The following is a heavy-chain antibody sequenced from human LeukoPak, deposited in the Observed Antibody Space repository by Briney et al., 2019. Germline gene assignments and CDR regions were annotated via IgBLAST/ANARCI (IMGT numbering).Heavy chain of an antibody. D-gene: IGHD3-16*02. CDR3: ARVGPYDYVWGSYRYSYWFDP. Sequence: PSETLSLTCTVSGGSVSSGTYYWSWIRQPPGKGLEWIGYIYYSRSTNYNPSLKSRVTISVDTSKNQFSLKLSSVTAADTAVYYCARVGPYDYVWGSYRYSYWFDPWGQGTLVTVSS. J-gene: IGHJ5*02. CDR1: GGSVSSGTYY. V-gene: IGHV4-61*01. CDR2: IYYSRST.